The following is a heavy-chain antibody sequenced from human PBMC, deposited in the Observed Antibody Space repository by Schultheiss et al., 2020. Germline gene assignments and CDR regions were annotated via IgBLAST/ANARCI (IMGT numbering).Heavy chain of an antibody. CDR2: IKRKTDGGTT. D-gene: IGHD5-12*01. CDR3: TTPIVATTDY. Sequence: GGSLRLSCAASGFTFSNAWMSWVRQAPGKGLEWVGRIKRKTDGGTTDYAAPVKGRFNISRDDAKNTVYLQMNSLKTEDTAVYYCTTPIVATTDYWGQGTLVTVSS. CDR1: GFTFSNAW. J-gene: IGHJ4*02. V-gene: IGHV3-15*01.